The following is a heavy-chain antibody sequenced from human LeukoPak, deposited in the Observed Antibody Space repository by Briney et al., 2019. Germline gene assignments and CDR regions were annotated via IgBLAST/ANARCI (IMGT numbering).Heavy chain of an antibody. CDR3: ARRHCSGGSCYADFDS. CDR2: IKQDGSEK. J-gene: IGHJ4*02. Sequence: GGSPRLSCAASGFTFSSYWMSWVRQAPGKGLEWVANIKQDGSEKYYVDSVKGRFTIFRDNAKNSLYLQMNSLRAEDTAVYYCARRHCSGGSCYADFDSWGQGTLVTVSS. D-gene: IGHD2-15*01. CDR1: GFTFSSYW. V-gene: IGHV3-7*01.